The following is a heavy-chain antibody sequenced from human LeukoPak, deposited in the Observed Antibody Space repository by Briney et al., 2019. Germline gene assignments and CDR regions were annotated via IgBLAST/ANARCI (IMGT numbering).Heavy chain of an antibody. V-gene: IGHV3-30*02. J-gene: IGHJ4*02. Sequence: GGSLRLSCAASGFTFSSYGMHWVRQAPGKGLEWVAFIRYDGSNKYYADSVKGRFTISRDNSKNTLYLQMNSLRAEDTAVYYCARGARITGTTIADYWGQGTLVTVSS. D-gene: IGHD1-7*01. CDR1: GFTFSSYG. CDR3: ARGARITGTTIADY. CDR2: IRYDGSNK.